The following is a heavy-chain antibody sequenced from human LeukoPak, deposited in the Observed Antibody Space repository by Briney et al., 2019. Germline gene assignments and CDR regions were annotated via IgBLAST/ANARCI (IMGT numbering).Heavy chain of an antibody. CDR1: GYTLTELS. V-gene: IGHV1-24*01. D-gene: IGHD7-27*01. CDR2: FDPEDGET. J-gene: IGHJ2*01. CDR3: ATSITGDRHWYFDL. Sequence: ASVKVSCKVSGYTLTELSMHWVRQAPGKGLEWMGGFDPEDGETIYAQKFQGRVTMTEDTSTDTVYMELSSLRSEDTAVYYCATSITGDRHWYFDLWGRGTLVTVSS.